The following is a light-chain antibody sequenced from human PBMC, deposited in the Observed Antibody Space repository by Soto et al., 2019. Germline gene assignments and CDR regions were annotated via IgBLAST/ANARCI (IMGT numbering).Light chain of an antibody. CDR3: QQYGSSPFT. CDR2: GAS. V-gene: IGKV3-20*01. J-gene: IGKJ3*01. Sequence: EIVLTQSPGTLSLSPGERATLSCRASQSVSSSYLAWYQQKPGQAPRLLIYGASTRATGSPDRFSGGVSGTDFTLTISRLEPEDCAVYYCQQYGSSPFTFGPGTKVDIK. CDR1: QSVSSSY.